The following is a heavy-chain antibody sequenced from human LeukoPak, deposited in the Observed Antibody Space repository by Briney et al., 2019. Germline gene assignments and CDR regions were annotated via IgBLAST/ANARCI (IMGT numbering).Heavy chain of an antibody. D-gene: IGHD1-7*01. CDR1: GFTFSSYA. V-gene: IGHV3-23*01. CDR2: ISGSGGST. J-gene: IGHJ1*01. Sequence: SGGSLRLSCAASGFTFSSYAMSWVRQAPGKGLEWVSAISGSGGSTYYADSVKGRFTISRDNSKNTLYLQMNSLRAEDTAVYYCARGLTGTTSIFQHWGQGTLVTVSS. CDR3: ARGLTGTTSIFQH.